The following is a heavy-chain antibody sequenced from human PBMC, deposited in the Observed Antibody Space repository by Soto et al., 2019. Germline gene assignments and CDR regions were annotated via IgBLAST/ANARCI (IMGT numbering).Heavy chain of an antibody. J-gene: IGHJ4*02. CDR3: AREQGILTSFDY. Sequence: EVQLVESGGGLVKPGGSLRLSCAASGFTFRSYSMNWVRQAPGKGLEWVSSISSSSTSIYYADSVKGRFTISRDNAKTSLYLQMTSLRAEDTAVYYCAREQGILTSFDYWGQGTLVTVSS. V-gene: IGHV3-21*06. CDR1: GFTFRSYS. D-gene: IGHD3-9*01. CDR2: ISSSSTSI.